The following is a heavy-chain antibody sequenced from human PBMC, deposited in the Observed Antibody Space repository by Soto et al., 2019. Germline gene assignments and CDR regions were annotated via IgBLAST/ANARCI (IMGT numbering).Heavy chain of an antibody. CDR2: IYYSGST. V-gene: IGHV4-39*01. D-gene: IGHD4-17*01. CDR3: ARQVVTVTTPRKNWFDT. Sequence: SETLSLTCTVSGGSISSTNYYWGWIRQPPGKGLEWIGSIYYSGSTYYNPSLKSRVTISVDTSKNQFSLKLNSVTAADTAMYYCARQVVTVTTPRKNWFDTWGQGTLVTVTS. CDR1: GGSISSTNYY. J-gene: IGHJ5*02.